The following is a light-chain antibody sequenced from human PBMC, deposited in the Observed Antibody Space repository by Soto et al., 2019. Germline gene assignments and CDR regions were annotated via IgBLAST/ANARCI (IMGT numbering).Light chain of an antibody. V-gene: IGLV2-8*01. Sequence: QSALTQPPSASGSPGQSVTISCTGTPSDVGGYNSVSWYQQYPGKAPKLMIYDVSKRPSGVPDRFSGSKSGNTASLTVSGLQAEDEADYYCSSYTSSSSYVFGTGTKLTVL. CDR1: PSDVGGYNS. J-gene: IGLJ1*01. CDR3: SSYTSSSSYV. CDR2: DVS.